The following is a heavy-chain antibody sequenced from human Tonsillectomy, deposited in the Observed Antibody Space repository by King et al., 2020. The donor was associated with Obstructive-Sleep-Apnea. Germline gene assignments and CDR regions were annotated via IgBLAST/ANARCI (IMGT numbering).Heavy chain of an antibody. Sequence: VQLQQWGAGLLKPSETLSLTCAVYGGSFSGYYWSWIRQPPGKGLEWIGEINHSGSTNYNPSPTSRVTISVDTSKNQFSLKLSSLTAADTAVYYCARLRNPSYYYYYGMDVWGQGTTVTVSS. J-gene: IGHJ6*02. D-gene: IGHD1-14*01. CDR3: ARLRNPSYYYYYGMDV. V-gene: IGHV4-34*01. CDR2: INHSGST. CDR1: GGSFSGYY.